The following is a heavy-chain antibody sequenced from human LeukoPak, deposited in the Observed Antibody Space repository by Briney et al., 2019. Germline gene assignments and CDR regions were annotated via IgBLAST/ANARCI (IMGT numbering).Heavy chain of an antibody. CDR2: IYYSGST. J-gene: IGHJ4*02. Sequence: SETLSLTCTVPGGPISSYYWGWIRQPPGKGLEWIGSIYYSGSTYYNPYLKSRVTISVDTSKNQFSLKLSSVTAADTAVYYCAREISSSYFDYWGQGTLVTVSS. V-gene: IGHV4-39*07. D-gene: IGHD6-6*01. CDR3: AREISSSYFDY. CDR1: GGPISSYY.